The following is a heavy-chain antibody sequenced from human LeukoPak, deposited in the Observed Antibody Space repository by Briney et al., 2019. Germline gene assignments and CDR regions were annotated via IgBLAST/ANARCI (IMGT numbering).Heavy chain of an antibody. CDR1: GFTFSDYY. Sequence: GGSLRLSCAASGFTFSDYYMSWIRQAPGKGLEWVSYISSSSSYTNYADSVKGRFTISRGNAKNSLYLRMNSLRAEDTAVYYCARDFGYDILTGYYNDWGQGTLVTVSS. CDR2: ISSSSSYT. J-gene: IGHJ4*02. CDR3: ARDFGYDILTGYYND. V-gene: IGHV3-11*06. D-gene: IGHD3-9*01.